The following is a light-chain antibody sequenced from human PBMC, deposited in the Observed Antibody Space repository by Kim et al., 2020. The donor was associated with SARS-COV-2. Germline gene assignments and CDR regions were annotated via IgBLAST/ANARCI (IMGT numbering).Light chain of an antibody. CDR2: AAS. J-gene: IGKJ2*01. Sequence: LSPGERATPSCRTSQIVNSAYIAWYQQRLGQAPRLLIYAASRRATGVPDRFSGSGSGTDFTLTISRLEPEDFTVYYCQQYGASVYTFGQGTKLEI. V-gene: IGKV3-20*01. CDR3: QQYGASVYT. CDR1: QIVNSAY.